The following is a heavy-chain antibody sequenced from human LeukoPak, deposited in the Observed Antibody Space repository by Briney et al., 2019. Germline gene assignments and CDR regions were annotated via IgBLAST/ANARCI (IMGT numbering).Heavy chain of an antibody. Sequence: KSSETLSLTCTVSGGSISSYYWSWIRQSPGKGLEWIGYIYDSVNTNYNPSLESRVTISVDTSKKQFSLKLTSVTAADTAVYYCARVRRYYDSSGYPSRLFDYWGQGTLVTVSS. CDR3: ARVRRYYDSSGYPSRLFDY. D-gene: IGHD3-22*01. CDR2: IYDSVNT. J-gene: IGHJ4*02. CDR1: GGSISSYY. V-gene: IGHV4-59*01.